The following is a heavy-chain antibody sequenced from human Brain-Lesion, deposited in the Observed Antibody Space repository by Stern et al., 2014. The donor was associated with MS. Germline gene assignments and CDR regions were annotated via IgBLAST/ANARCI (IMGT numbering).Heavy chain of an antibody. V-gene: IGHV1-2*04. Sequence: VQLVESGAEAKKPGASVKVSCKASGYTFTGYYMHWVRQAPGQGLEWMGWINPKSGGTNYAQKFQGWVTMTRDTSINTAYMELSRLRSDDTAVYYCATYYYDSTGYNDFWGQGTLVTVSS. CDR1: GYTFTGYY. J-gene: IGHJ4*02. CDR2: INPKSGGT. D-gene: IGHD3-22*01. CDR3: ATYYYDSTGYNDF.